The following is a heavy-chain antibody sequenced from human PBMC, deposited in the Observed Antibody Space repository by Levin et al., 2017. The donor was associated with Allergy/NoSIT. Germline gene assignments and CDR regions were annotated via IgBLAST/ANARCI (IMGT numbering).Heavy chain of an antibody. CDR1: GFSFSSHW. CDR3: TRDRPHTWFDP. CDR2: INNDGSDT. V-gene: IGHV3-74*01. J-gene: IGHJ5*02. Sequence: QHGESLKISCAASGFSFSSHWMHWVRQASGKGLVWVSRINNDGSDTVYADSVKGRFTISRDNTKNTLYLQMNSLRAEDTAVYYCTRDRPHTWFDPWGQGTLVTVSS.